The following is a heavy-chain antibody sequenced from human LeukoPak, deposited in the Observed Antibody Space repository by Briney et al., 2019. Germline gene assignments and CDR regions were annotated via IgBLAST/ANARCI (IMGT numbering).Heavy chain of an antibody. CDR1: GFTFSSYS. D-gene: IGHD4-17*01. CDR2: ISSSSSYI. CDR3: ARDPGYGDYSYYFDY. Sequence: KSGGSLRLSCAASGFTFSSYSMNWVRQAPGKGLEWVSSISSSSSYIYYADSVKGRFTISRDNAKNSLYLQMNSLRAEDTAVYYCARDPGYGDYSYYFDYWGQGTLVTVSS. J-gene: IGHJ4*02. V-gene: IGHV3-21*01.